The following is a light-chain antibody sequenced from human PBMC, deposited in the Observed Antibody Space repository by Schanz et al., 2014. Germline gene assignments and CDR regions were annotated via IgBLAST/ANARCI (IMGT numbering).Light chain of an antibody. J-gene: IGLJ3*02. CDR3: CSYAGTYTWV. V-gene: IGLV2-11*01. Sequence: QSALTQPRSVSGSPGQSVSISCTGTSSGVGDLNYVSWYQQLPGKAPRLLIYDINKRPSGVPDRFSGSKSGNTASLTISGLQAEDEADYYCCSYAGTYTWVFGGGTKLTVL. CDR2: DIN. CDR1: SSGVGDLNY.